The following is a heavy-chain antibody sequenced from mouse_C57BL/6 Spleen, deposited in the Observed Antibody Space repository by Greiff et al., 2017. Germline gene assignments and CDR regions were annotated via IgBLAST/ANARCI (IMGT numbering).Heavy chain of an antibody. J-gene: IGHJ4*01. V-gene: IGHV1-53*01. CDR3: ARGGAMDY. Sequence: VKLQQPGTELVKPGASGYTFTSYWMHWVKQRPGQGLEWIGNINPSNGGTNYNEKFKSKATLTVDKSSSTAYMQLSSLTSEDSAVYYCARGGAMDYWGQGTSVTVSS. CDR1: GYTFTSYW. CDR2: INPSNGGT.